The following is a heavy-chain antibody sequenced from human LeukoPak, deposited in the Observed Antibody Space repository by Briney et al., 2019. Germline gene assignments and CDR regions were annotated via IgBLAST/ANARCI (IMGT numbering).Heavy chain of an antibody. J-gene: IGHJ4*02. CDR1: GGSISTYY. V-gene: IGHV4-59*12. D-gene: IGHD3-3*01. CDR3: ARVEATIFGVVTDY. Sequence: KTSGTLSLTCSVSGGSISTYYWSWIRQPPGKGLEWIAWIHYSGSTNYNPSLKSRVSISVDTSKNQLSLKLSSVSAADTAVYYCARVEATIFGVVTDYWGQGTLVTVSS. CDR2: IHYSGST.